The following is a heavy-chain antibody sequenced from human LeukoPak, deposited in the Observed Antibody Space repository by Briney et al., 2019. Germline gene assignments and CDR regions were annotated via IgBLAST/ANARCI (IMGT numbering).Heavy chain of an antibody. Sequence: PGGSLRLSCAASGFTFSSHTMNWVRQAPGKGLEWVSYIRSSSSRKYYADSVKGRFTISRDNAKNSMYLQMNSLRDEGTAVYYCARGLAYCGGDCYRALDDWGQGTLVTVSS. CDR3: ARGLAYCGGDCYRALDD. V-gene: IGHV3-48*02. CDR1: GFTFSSHT. J-gene: IGHJ4*02. CDR2: IRSSSSRK. D-gene: IGHD2-21*02.